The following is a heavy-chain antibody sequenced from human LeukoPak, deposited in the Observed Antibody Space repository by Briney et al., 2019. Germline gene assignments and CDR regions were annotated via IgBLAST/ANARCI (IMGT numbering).Heavy chain of an antibody. V-gene: IGHV3-23*01. CDR3: AKDNSGYYYLGTFGY. Sequence: GGSLRLSCAASGFTFSSYAMSWVRQAPGKGLEWVSAIRGGGGSTYYADSVNGRFTISRDNSKNTVYLQMNGLRAEDTAVYYCAKDNSGYYYLGTFGYWGQGTLVTVSS. CDR1: GFTFSSYA. CDR2: IRGGGGST. J-gene: IGHJ4*02. D-gene: IGHD3-22*01.